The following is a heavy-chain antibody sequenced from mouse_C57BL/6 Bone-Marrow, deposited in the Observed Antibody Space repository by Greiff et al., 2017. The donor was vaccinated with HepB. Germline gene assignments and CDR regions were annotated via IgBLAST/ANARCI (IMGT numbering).Heavy chain of an antibody. CDR3: YGNYFDY. D-gene: IGHD2-1*01. V-gene: IGHV1-59*01. Sequence: VQLQQPGAELVRPGTSVKLSCKASGYTFTSYWMHWVKQRPGQGLEWIGVIDPSDSYTNSNQKFKGKATLTVDTSSSTAYMQLSSLTSEDSAVYYCYGNYFDYWGQGTTLTVSA. CDR1: GYTFTSYW. J-gene: IGHJ2*01. CDR2: IDPSDSYT.